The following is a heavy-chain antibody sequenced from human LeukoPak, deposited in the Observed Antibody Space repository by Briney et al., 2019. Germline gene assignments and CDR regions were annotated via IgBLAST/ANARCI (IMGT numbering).Heavy chain of an antibody. CDR3: ARVYDSSGHYPIDY. J-gene: IGHJ4*02. D-gene: IGHD3-22*01. Sequence: ASVKVSCKASRYTFTSYDINWVRQATGQGLEWMGWMNPNSDNTGYARKFQGRVTITRNTSISTACMELSSLRSEDTAVYYCARVYDSSGHYPIDYWGQGTLVTVSS. V-gene: IGHV1-8*01. CDR1: RYTFTSYD. CDR2: MNPNSDNT.